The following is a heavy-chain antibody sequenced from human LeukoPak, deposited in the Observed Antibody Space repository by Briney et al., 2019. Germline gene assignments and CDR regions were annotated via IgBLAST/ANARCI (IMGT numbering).Heavy chain of an antibody. CDR3: ARGLYYYMDV. CDR2: ISSGGST. Sequence: GGSLRLSCAASGFTFRSYAMSWVRQAPGKGLEWVSAISSGGSTYYTDSVTGRFTISRDNSKKKMYLQMNSLRAEDTAVYYCARGLYYYMDVWGKGTTVTISS. V-gene: IGHV3-23*01. CDR1: GFTFRSYA. J-gene: IGHJ6*03.